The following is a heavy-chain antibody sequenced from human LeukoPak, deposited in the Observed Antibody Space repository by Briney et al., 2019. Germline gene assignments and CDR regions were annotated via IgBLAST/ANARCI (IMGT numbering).Heavy chain of an antibody. CDR2: ISGSGGGT. V-gene: IGHV3-23*01. D-gene: IGHD3-10*01. CDR1: GFTFSNYA. Sequence: PGGSLRLSCATSGFTFSNYAMRWVRQAPGKGLEWVSTISGSGGGTYYADSVKGRFTISRDNSKNTLYLQMNSLRAEDTAVYYCAKVKSALWTHRDFWGQGTLVTVSS. J-gene: IGHJ4*02. CDR3: AKVKSALWTHRDF.